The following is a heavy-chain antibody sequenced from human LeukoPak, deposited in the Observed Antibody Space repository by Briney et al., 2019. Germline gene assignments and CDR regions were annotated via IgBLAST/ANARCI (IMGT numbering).Heavy chain of an antibody. CDR1: GYSISSGYY. V-gene: IGHV4-38-2*01. D-gene: IGHD3-22*01. CDR2: IYHSGST. J-gene: IGHJ3*02. Sequence: PSETLSLTCAVSGYSISSGYYWGWIRQPPGKGLEWIGSIYHSGSTYYNPSLKSRVTISVDTSKNQFSLKLSSVTAADTAVYYCARQTYDSGPYAFDIWGQGTKVTVSS. CDR3: ARQTYDSGPYAFDI.